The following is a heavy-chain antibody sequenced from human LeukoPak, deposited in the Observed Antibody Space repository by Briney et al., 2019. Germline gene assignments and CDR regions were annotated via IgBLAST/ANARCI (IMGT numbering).Heavy chain of an antibody. D-gene: IGHD4-23*01. Sequence: SETLSLTCAVYGGSFSGYHWSWIRQPPGKGLEWIGEINHSGSTNYNPSLKSRVTISVDTSKNQFSLKLSSVTAADTAVYYCARGPATVVTPYPPWFDPWGQGTLVTVSS. CDR1: GGSFSGYH. V-gene: IGHV4-34*01. CDR3: ARGPATVVTPYPPWFDP. CDR2: INHSGST. J-gene: IGHJ5*02.